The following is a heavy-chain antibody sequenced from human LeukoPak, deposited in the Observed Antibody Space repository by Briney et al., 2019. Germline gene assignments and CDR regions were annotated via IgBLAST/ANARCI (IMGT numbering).Heavy chain of an antibody. CDR1: GGSFSGYY. J-gene: IGHJ3*02. CDR2: INNSGST. V-gene: IGHV4-34*01. D-gene: IGHD4-17*01. Sequence: PSETLSLTCVVSGGSFSGYYWSWIRQPPGKGLEWIGEINNSGSTNYNPSLKSRVTISVDTSKNQFSLKVSSVTAADTAVYYCGRATVTNDAFDIWGQGTMVTVSS. CDR3: GRATVTNDAFDI.